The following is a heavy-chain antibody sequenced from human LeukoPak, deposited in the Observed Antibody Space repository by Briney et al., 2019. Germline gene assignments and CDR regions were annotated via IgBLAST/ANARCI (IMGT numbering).Heavy chain of an antibody. Sequence: GGSLRLSCAASGFTFSSYWMHWVRQAPGKGLVWVSRINSDGSSTSYADSVKGRFTISRDNAKNTLYLQMNSLRAEDTAVYYSARGAVVVVAATLSYWGQGTLVTVSS. V-gene: IGHV3-74*01. CDR3: ARGAVVVVAATLSY. CDR1: GFTFSSYW. D-gene: IGHD2-15*01. CDR2: INSDGSST. J-gene: IGHJ4*02.